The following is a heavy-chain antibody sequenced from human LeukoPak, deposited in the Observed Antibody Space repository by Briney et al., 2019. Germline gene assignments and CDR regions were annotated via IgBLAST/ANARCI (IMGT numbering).Heavy chain of an antibody. CDR2: IYYSGST. CDR1: GGSISSSSYY. V-gene: IGHV4-39*07. CDR3: ARDIPNWNDGLFDY. J-gene: IGHJ4*02. D-gene: IGHD1-1*01. Sequence: SETLSLTCTVSGGSISSSSYYWGWIRQPPGKGLEWIGSIYYSGSTYYNPSLKSRVTISVDTSKNQFSLKLSSVTAADTAVYYCARDIPNWNDGLFDYWGQGTLVTVSS.